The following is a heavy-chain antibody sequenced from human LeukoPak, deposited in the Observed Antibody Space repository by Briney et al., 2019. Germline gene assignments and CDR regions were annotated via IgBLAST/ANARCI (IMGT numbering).Heavy chain of an antibody. CDR1: GFAFASYA. J-gene: IGHJ6*02. CDR2: ISDSGGTT. Sequence: PGGSLRLSCATPGFAFASYAMNWVRQGPGKGLEWVSGISDSGGTTYYADSVKGRFTISRDNSKNTLYLQVNSLRVEDTAVYFCAKGSAGEVRGVTSLFYYGMDVWGQGTTVTVSS. D-gene: IGHD3-10*01. CDR3: AKGSAGEVRGVTSLFYYGMDV. V-gene: IGHV3-23*01.